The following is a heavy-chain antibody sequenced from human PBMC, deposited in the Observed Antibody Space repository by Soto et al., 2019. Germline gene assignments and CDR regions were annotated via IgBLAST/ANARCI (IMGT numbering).Heavy chain of an antibody. CDR1: GYTFTSYG. D-gene: IGHD3-3*01. V-gene: IGHV1-18*01. Sequence: ASVKVSCKASGYTFTSYGISWVRQAPGQGLEWMGWISAYNGNTNYAQKLQGRVTINPDTSKNQFSLQLNSVTPEDTAVYYCARGSYYGGWVWGQGTLVTVSS. CDR2: ISAYNGNT. J-gene: IGHJ4*02. CDR3: ARGSYYGGWV.